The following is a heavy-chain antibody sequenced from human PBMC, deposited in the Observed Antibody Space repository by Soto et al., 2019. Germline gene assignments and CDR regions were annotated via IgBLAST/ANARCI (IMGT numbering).Heavy chain of an antibody. CDR1: GFTFTSYT. J-gene: IGHJ4*02. CDR2: VSRSDDYI. Sequence: EVQLVESGGGLVKPGGSLRLSCAASGFTFTSYTMNWVRQAPGKGLEWVSCVSRSDDYIYYADSVKGRFTISRDNAKNSLYLQMNSLRAEDTAVYYCARDLTTVTYERDSWGQGTLVTVSS. D-gene: IGHD4-17*01. CDR3: ARDLTTVTYERDS. V-gene: IGHV3-21*01.